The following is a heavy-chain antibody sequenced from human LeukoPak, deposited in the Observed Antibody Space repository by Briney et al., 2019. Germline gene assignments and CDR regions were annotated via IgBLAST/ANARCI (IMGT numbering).Heavy chain of an antibody. J-gene: IGHJ4*02. D-gene: IGHD6-19*01. CDR2: ISGSGGST. Sequence: GGSLRLSCAASGFTFSSYAMSWVRQAPGKGLEWISAISGSGGSTYYADSVKGRFTISRDNSKNTLYLQMNSLRAEGTAVYYCAKDLKAVAGTSDYWGQGTLVTVSS. V-gene: IGHV3-23*01. CDR3: AKDLKAVAGTSDY. CDR1: GFTFSSYA.